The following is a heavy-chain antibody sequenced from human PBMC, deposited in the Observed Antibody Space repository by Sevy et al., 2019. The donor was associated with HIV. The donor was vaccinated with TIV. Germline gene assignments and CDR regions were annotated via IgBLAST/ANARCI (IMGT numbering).Heavy chain of an antibody. V-gene: IGHV3-7*01. J-gene: IGHJ4*02. CDR1: GFSFSVYW. CDR2: LKQDGSEK. CDR3: VGEGVGGYSYSLDC. Sequence: GGSQRLSCAASGFSFSVYWMSWVRQAPGKGLEWVATLKQDGSEKYYVDSVKGRFTISRDNAKNSLYLQMNSLRAEDTAVYYCVGEGVGGYSYSLDCWGQGTLVTVSS. D-gene: IGHD5-18*01.